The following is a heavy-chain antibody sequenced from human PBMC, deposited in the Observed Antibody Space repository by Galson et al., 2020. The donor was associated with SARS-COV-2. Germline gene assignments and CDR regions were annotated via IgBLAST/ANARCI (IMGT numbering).Heavy chain of an antibody. CDR3: ARVTRYFDL. J-gene: IGHJ2*01. Sequence: GGSLRLSCAASGFMFSAYGMHWVRQAPGKGLEWVAVTSYDGSNTFYADSVKGRFTISRDNFKNTLSVEINRLRPEDTAVYYCARVTRYFDLWGRGTLVTVSS. CDR2: TSYDGSNT. V-gene: IGHV3-30-3*01. CDR1: GFMFSAYG. D-gene: IGHD3-3*01.